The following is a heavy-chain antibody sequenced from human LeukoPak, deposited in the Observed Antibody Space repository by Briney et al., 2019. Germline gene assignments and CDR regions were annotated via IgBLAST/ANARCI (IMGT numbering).Heavy chain of an antibody. CDR2: ISDSGGST. CDR1: GITHSNYG. CDR3: ARDRPYYYYGMDV. V-gene: IGHV3-23*01. Sequence: PGGSLRLSCAVSGITHSNYGMSWVRQARGRGVEWVAGISDSGGSTNYADSGKGRFTISRDNAKNSLYLQMNSLRAEDTAVYYCARDRPYYYYGMDVWGQGTTVTVSS. J-gene: IGHJ6*02.